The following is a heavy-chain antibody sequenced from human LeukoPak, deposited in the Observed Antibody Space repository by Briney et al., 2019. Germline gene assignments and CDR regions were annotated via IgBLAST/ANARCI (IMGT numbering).Heavy chain of an antibody. CDR3: ASFYYNSGYGAFDI. CDR2: ISGSGGST. CDR1: GFTFSSYA. D-gene: IGHD3-10*01. Sequence: GGSLRLSCAASGFTFSSYAMSWVRQAPGKGLEWVSAISGSGGSTYCADSVKGRFTISRDISKNTLYLQMNNLRAEDTAVYYCASFYYNSGYGAFDIWGQGTVVTVSS. J-gene: IGHJ3*02. V-gene: IGHV3-23*01.